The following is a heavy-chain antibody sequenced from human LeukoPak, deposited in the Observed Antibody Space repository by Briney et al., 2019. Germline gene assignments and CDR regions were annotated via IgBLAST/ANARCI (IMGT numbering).Heavy chain of an antibody. CDR3: ARVSSKETGTTIFDY. Sequence: HPGGSLRLSCAASGFTFSSYDMHWVRQATGKGLEWVSAIGTAGDTYYPGSVKGRFTISRENARNSLYLQMNSLRAGDTAVYYCARVSSKETGTTIFDYWGQGTLVTVSS. J-gene: IGHJ4*02. CDR1: GFTFSSYD. D-gene: IGHD1-7*01. CDR2: IGTAGDT. V-gene: IGHV3-13*01.